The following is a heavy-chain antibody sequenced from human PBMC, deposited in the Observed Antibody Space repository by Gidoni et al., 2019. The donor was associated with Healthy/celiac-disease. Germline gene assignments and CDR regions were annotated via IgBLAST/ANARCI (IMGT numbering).Heavy chain of an antibody. D-gene: IGHD3-3*01. CDR1: GGPISSYY. CDR3: ARHAYYDFWSVPYYYYGMDV. V-gene: IGHV4-59*08. CDR2: IYYSGRT. J-gene: IGHJ6*02. Sequence: QVQLQESGPGLVKPSETLSLTCTVSGGPISSYYWSWIRQPPGKGLEWMGYIYYSGRTNYNPSLKSRVTISVDTSKNQFSLKLSSVTAADTAVYYCARHAYYDFWSVPYYYYGMDVWGQGTTVTVSS.